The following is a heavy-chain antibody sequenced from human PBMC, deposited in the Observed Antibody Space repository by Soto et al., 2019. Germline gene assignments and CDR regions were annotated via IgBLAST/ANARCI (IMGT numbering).Heavy chain of an antibody. CDR1: GFTFSSYA. V-gene: IGHV3-23*01. CDR3: AKCGDYFGAATYSYFES. CDR2: ISGNNEIT. D-gene: IGHD3-10*01. J-gene: IGHJ4*02. Sequence: EVLLLESGGGLVQPGGSLRLSCAASGFTFSSYAMSWVRQAPGKGLEWVSAISGNNEITNYADSVKGRITISRDNSKNTLFLAMKRLRAADTAVYFCAKCGDYFGAATYSYFESWGQGYRVTVSS.